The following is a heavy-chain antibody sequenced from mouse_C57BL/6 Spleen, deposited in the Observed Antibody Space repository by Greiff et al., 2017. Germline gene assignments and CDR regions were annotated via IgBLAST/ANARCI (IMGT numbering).Heavy chain of an antibody. D-gene: IGHD2-2*01. CDR1: GYSITSGYY. J-gene: IGHJ2*01. V-gene: IGHV3-6*01. Sequence: DVKLQESGPGLVKPSQSLSLTCSVTGYSITSGYYWNWIRQFPGNKLEWMGYISYDGSNNYNPSLKNRISITRDTSKNQFFLKLNSVTTEDTATYYCAREMGLQYYFDYWGQGTTLTVSS. CDR2: ISYDGSN. CDR3: AREMGLQYYFDY.